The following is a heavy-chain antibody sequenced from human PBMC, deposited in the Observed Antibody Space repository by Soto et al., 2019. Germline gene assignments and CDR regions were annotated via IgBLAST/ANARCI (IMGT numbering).Heavy chain of an antibody. Sequence: GGSLRLSCTASGFTFGDYAMSWFRQAPGKGLEWVGFIRSKAYGGTTEYAASVKGRFTISRDDSKSITYLQMNSLKTEDTAVYYCTRDLRVAVWLGVYYGMDVWGQGTKVTVSS. CDR1: GFTFGDYA. V-gene: IGHV3-49*03. CDR3: TRDLRVAVWLGVYYGMDV. D-gene: IGHD3-10*01. J-gene: IGHJ6*02. CDR2: IRSKAYGGTT.